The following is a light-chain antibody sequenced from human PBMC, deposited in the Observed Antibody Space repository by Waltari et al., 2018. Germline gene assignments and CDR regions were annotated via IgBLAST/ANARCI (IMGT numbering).Light chain of an antibody. CDR3: QQYYSTPPT. CDR1: QSVLYSSNNKNY. V-gene: IGKV4-1*01. CDR2: WAS. J-gene: IGKJ1*01. Sequence: DIVMTQSPDSLAVSLGERAPLHCKSSQSVLYSSNNKNYLAWYQQKPGQPPKLVIYWASTRESGVPDRFSGSGSGTDFTLTISSLQAEDVAVYYCQQYYSTPPTFGQGTKVEIK.